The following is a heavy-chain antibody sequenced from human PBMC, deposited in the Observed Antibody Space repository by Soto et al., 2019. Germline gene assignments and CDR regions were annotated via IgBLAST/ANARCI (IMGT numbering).Heavy chain of an antibody. Sequence: PTLVNPTQTLTLTRTFSGFSLTSNDVGVGWIRQPPGKALEWLALIYWDDDKRYSPSLKSRLTITKDTSKNQVVLRMTNMDPVDTATYYCAHSRYSRSSFDYWGQGTLVTVS. V-gene: IGHV2-5*02. J-gene: IGHJ4*02. CDR3: AHSRYSRSSFDY. CDR1: GFSLTSNDVG. D-gene: IGHD6-6*01. CDR2: IYWDDDK.